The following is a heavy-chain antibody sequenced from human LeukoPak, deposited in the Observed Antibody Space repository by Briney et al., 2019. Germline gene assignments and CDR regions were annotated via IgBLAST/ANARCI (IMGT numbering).Heavy chain of an antibody. CDR3: ARQRLFDM. Sequence: PGGSLRLSCAASAFTFSSYSMSWVRQAPGKGLEWVSYISTGSSTIYYADSVKGRFTISRDNAKNSLYLQMNSLRAEDTAVYYCARQRLFDMWGQGTMVTVSS. D-gene: IGHD6-25*01. J-gene: IGHJ3*02. V-gene: IGHV3-48*04. CDR1: AFTFSSYS. CDR2: ISTGSSTI.